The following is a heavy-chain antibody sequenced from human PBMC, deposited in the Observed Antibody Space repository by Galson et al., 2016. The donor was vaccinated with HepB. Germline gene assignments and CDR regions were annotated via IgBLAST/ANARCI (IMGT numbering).Heavy chain of an antibody. V-gene: IGHV6-1*01. CDR2: TFYWSKWYN. CDR1: GDSVSSNSAA. D-gene: IGHD6-13*01. J-gene: IGHJ4*02. Sequence: CAISGDSVSSNSAAWSWIRQSPSRGLEWLGRTFYWSKWYNDYAVSVKGRITINPDTSKNRFSLQLNSVTPEDTAVYYCAGAPMDSSTWYPYFDYWSQGTLVTVSS. CDR3: AGAPMDSSTWYPYFDY.